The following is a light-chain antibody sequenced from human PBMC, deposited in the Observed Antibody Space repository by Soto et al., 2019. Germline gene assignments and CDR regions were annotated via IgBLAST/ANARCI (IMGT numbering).Light chain of an antibody. CDR3: QQRGDWPPIT. CDR1: QSISGW. CDR2: KAS. Sequence: DIQITQSPSTLSASVGDRVTITCRASQSISGWLAWYQQKPGKAPKLLIYKASDLESGVPSRFSGSGSGTDFTLTISSLEPEDFAVYYCQQRGDWPPITFGQGTRLEIK. J-gene: IGKJ5*01. V-gene: IGKV1-5*03.